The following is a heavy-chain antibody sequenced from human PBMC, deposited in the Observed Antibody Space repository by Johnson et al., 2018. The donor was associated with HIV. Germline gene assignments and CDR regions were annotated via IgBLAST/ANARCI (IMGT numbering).Heavy chain of an antibody. D-gene: IGHD1-26*01. CDR2: ISYDGSNK. Sequence: QMQLVESGGGVVQPGRSLRLSCAASGFTFSSYGMHWVRQAPGKGLEWVAVISYDGSNKYYADSVNGRFTISRDNSKNTLYLQMNSLRAEDTAVYYCAKVSWDARPGDPFDIWGQGTMVTVSS. V-gene: IGHV3-30*18. CDR3: AKVSWDARPGDPFDI. CDR1: GFTFSSYG. J-gene: IGHJ3*02.